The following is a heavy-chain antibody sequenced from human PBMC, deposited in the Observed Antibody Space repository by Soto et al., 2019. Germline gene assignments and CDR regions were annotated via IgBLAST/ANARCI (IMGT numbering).Heavy chain of an antibody. J-gene: IGHJ6*02. CDR3: ARDLRLAARYYYYYGMDV. D-gene: IGHD6-6*01. Sequence: GGSLRLSCAASGFTFSSYAMHWVRQAPGKGLEWVAVISYDGSNKYYADSVKGRFTISRDNSKNTLYLQMNSLRAEDTAVYYCARDLRLAARYYYYYGMDVWGQGTTVTVSS. CDR1: GFTFSSYA. V-gene: IGHV3-30-3*01. CDR2: ISYDGSNK.